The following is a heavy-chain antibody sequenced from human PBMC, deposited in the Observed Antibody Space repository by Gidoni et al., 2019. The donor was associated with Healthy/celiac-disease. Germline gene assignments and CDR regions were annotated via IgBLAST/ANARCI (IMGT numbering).Heavy chain of an antibody. Sequence: EVQLLESGGGLVQPGGSLRLSCAASGFTFSSYAMSWVRQAPGKGLEWVSASSGSGGSTYYADSVKGRFTISRDNSKNTLYLQMNSLRAEDTAVYYCAKHMTDFDWLPLDYWGQGTLVTVSS. V-gene: IGHV3-23*01. CDR1: GFTFSSYA. CDR2: SSGSGGST. CDR3: AKHMTDFDWLPLDY. D-gene: IGHD3-9*01. J-gene: IGHJ4*02.